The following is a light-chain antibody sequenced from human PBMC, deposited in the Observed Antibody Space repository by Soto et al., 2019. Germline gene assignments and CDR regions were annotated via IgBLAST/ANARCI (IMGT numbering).Light chain of an antibody. CDR3: SSYTSSTTLV. CDR2: DVS. V-gene: IGLV2-14*01. Sequence: QSALTQPASVSGSPGQSITIPCTGTSSDVGGYNHVSWYQQYPGKAPKLIIYDVSNRPSGVSNRFSGSKSGNTASLTISGLQAEDEADYYCSSYTSSTTLVFGGGTKLTVL. CDR1: SSDVGGYNH. J-gene: IGLJ2*01.